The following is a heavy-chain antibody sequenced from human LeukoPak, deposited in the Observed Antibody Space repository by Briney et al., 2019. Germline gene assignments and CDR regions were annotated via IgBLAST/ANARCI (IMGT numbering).Heavy chain of an antibody. J-gene: IGHJ6*03. V-gene: IGHV3-23*01. CDR1: GFTFSSYA. Sequence: GGSLRLSCAASGFTFSSYAMSWVRQAPGKGLEWVSAISGSGGSTYYADSVKGRFTISRDNSKNTLYLQMNSLRAEDTAVYYCARDRAGTKSYMDVWGKGTTVTVSS. CDR3: ARDRAGTKSYMDV. CDR2: ISGSGGST. D-gene: IGHD6-19*01.